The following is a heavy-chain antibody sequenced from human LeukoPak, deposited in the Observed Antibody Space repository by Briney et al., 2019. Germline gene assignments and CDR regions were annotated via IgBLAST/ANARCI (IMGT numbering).Heavy chain of an antibody. D-gene: IGHD2-21*01. CDR3: AKSGVIVVPHS. CDR2: ISGSGGTI. V-gene: IGHV3-48*01. J-gene: IGHJ4*02. CDR1: GFTFSNYN. Sequence: GGSLRLSCAASGFTFSNYNMNWVRQAPGKGLEWISYISGSGGTIHYADSVKGRFTISRDNSKNTLYLQMNSLRAEDTAVYYCAKSGVIVVPHSWGQGTLVTVSS.